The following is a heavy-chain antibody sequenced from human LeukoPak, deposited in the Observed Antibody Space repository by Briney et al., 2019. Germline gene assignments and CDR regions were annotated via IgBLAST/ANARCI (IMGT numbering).Heavy chain of an antibody. V-gene: IGHV4-38-2*02. CDR1: GYSISSGYY. CDR3: ARSGHSSGYFHY. Sequence: SETLSLTCTVSGYSISSGYYWGWIRQPPGKGLEWIGSIYHSGSTHYNPSLKSRVTISVDTSKNQFSLKLSSVTAADTAVYYCARSGHSSGYFHYWGQGTLVTVSS. CDR2: IYHSGST. D-gene: IGHD3-22*01. J-gene: IGHJ4*02.